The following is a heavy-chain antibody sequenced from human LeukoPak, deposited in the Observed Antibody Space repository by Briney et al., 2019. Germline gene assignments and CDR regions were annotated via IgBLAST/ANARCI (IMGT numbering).Heavy chain of an antibody. CDR3: AKYYYDSSGYYYI. V-gene: IGHV3-23*01. J-gene: IGHJ3*02. CDR1: GFTFSSYA. Sequence: PGGSLRLSCAASGFTFSSYAMSWVRQAPGKGLEWVSAISGSGGSTCYADSVKGRFTISRDNSKNTLYLQMNSLRAEDTAVYYCAKYYYDSSGYYYIWGQGTMVTVSS. D-gene: IGHD3-22*01. CDR2: ISGSGGST.